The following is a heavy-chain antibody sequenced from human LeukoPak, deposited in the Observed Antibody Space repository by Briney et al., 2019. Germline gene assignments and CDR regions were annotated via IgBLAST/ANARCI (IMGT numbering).Heavy chain of an antibody. CDR1: GYTFTSYG. J-gene: IGHJ3*02. CDR2: ISAYNGNT. D-gene: IGHD2-21*02. Sequence: ASVKVSCKASGYTFTSYGISWVRQAPGQGLEWMGWISAYNGNTNYAQKLQGRVTMTTDTSTSTAYMELRSLRSDDTAVYYCARDLAGGGDFPPRAFDIWGQGTMVTVSS. CDR3: ARDLAGGGDFPPRAFDI. V-gene: IGHV1-18*01.